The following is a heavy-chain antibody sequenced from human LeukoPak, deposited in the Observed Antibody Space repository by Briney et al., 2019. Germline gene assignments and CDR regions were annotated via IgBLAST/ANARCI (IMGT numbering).Heavy chain of an antibody. V-gene: IGHV3-74*01. D-gene: IGHD6-6*01. CDR1: GFTFSNYW. CDR2: INSDGINT. Sequence: GGSLRLSCAASGFTFSNYWMHWVRQAPGKGLVWVSRINSDGINTSYADSVKGRFTISRDNAKNTLNLQMNSLRAEDTALYYCAKMSRPYYYYYYMDVWGKGTTVTISS. J-gene: IGHJ6*03. CDR3: AKMSRPYYYYYYMDV.